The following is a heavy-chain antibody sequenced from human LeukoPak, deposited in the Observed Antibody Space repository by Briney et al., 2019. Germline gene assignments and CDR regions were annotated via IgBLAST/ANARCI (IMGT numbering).Heavy chain of an antibody. Sequence: ASVKVSCKATGGTFSSYAISWVRQAPGQGLEWMGRIIPILGIANYAQKFQGRVTITADKSTSTAYMELSSLRSEDTVVYYCARVMYSSSLDDYWGQGTLVTVSS. CDR3: ARVMYSSSLDDY. J-gene: IGHJ4*02. D-gene: IGHD6-13*01. V-gene: IGHV1-69*04. CDR1: GGTFSSYA. CDR2: IIPILGIA.